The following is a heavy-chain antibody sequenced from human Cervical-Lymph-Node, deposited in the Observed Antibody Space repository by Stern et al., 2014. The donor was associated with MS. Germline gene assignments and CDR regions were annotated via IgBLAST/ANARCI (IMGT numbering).Heavy chain of an antibody. CDR2: IYHSGST. CDR3: ARAPERTAYYYYYGMDV. Sequence: QVQLVESGSGLVKPSQTLSLTCAVSGGSISSGGYSWSWIRQPPGKGLEWIGYIYHSGSTYYNPSLKGRVTISVDRSKNQFSLKLSSVTAADTAVYYCARAPERTAYYYYYGMDVWGQGTTVTVSS. D-gene: IGHD5-18*01. CDR1: GGSISSGGYS. J-gene: IGHJ6*02. V-gene: IGHV4-30-2*01.